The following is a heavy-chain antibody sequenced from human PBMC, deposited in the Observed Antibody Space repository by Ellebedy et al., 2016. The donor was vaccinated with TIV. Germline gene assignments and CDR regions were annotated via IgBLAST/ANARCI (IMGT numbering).Heavy chain of an antibody. V-gene: IGHV3-23*01. J-gene: IGHJ4*02. CDR2: ISGSGGTT. D-gene: IGHD6-13*01. Sequence: GESLKISCAASAFTFSSYAMSWVRQAPGKGLEWVSSISGSGGTTYYADSVKGRFTISRDNSKNTLYLQMKSLRAEDTAVYFCAKDDLYSSSWYVVDYWGQGTLVTVSS. CDR3: AKDDLYSSSWYVVDY. CDR1: AFTFSSYA.